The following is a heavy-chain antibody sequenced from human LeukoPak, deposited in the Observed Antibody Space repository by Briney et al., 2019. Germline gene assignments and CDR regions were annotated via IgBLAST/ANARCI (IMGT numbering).Heavy chain of an antibody. V-gene: IGHV4-59*11. D-gene: IGHD3-10*02. CDR1: RCSPKSIV. J-gene: IGHJ6*04. CDR2: IYYSGST. CDR3: MRESFTMLRRAMDV. Sequence: PSETPSLSCALSRCSPKSIVWSCGRQPPGMGLEWIGYIYYSGSTNYNPSLKSRVTISVDTSKNQFSLKLSSVTAAETAVYYCMRESFTMLRRAMDVWRKATTVTVSS.